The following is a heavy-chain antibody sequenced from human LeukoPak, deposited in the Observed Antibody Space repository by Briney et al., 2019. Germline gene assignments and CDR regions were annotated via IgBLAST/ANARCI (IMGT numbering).Heavy chain of an antibody. D-gene: IGHD3-16*02. CDR3: ARGALYWYYYYYMDV. CDR1: GYTFTSYD. J-gene: IGHJ6*03. CDR2: MNPNSGNT. Sequence: ASVKVSCKASGYTFTSYDINWVRQATGQGLEWMGWMNPNSGNTGYAQKFQGRVTITRNTSISTAYMELSSLRSEDTAVYYCARGALYWYYYYYMDVWGKGTTVTISS. V-gene: IGHV1-8*03.